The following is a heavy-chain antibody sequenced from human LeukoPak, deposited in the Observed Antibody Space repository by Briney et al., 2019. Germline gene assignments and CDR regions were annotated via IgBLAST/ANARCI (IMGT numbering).Heavy chain of an antibody. J-gene: IGHJ6*03. CDR3: ARVPSRIAAAGAYITYYYYMDV. D-gene: IGHD6-13*01. Sequence: SETLSLTCTVSGGSISNYYWNWIRQPPGKGLEWIGYIYYTGSTNYNPSLKSRVTMSVDTSKNQFSLKLSSVTAADTAVYYCARVPSRIAAAGAYITYYYYMDVWGKGTTVTVSS. CDR1: GGSISNYY. CDR2: IYYTGST. V-gene: IGHV4-59*12.